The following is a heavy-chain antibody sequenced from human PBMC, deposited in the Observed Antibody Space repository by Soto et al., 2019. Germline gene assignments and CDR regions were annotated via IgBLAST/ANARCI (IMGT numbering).Heavy chain of an antibody. CDR2: SIPIFGTA. J-gene: IGHJ4*02. Sequence: QVQLVQSGAEVKKPGSSVKVSCKASGGTCSSYGISWVRQAPGQGLEWMGGSIPIFGTANYAQKFQGRVTITADESTSTAYMELSSLRSEDTAVYYCASATVTTAFDYWGQGTLVTVSS. V-gene: IGHV1-69*01. CDR3: ASATVTTAFDY. D-gene: IGHD4-17*01. CDR1: GGTCSSYG.